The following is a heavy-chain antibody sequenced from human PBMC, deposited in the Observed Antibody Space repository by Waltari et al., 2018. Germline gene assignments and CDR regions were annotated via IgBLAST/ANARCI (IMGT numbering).Heavy chain of an antibody. V-gene: IGHV1-18*01. Sequence: QVQLVQSGAEVKKPGASVKVSCKASGYTFTNFVINWVRQAPGQGLERMGWISPYNGNADYERKLQGRVTMTTDTSTKTAYLELRSLRSDDTAVYYCARGGGPRTVVALTFDLWGQGTLVTVSS. CDR1: GYTFTNFV. J-gene: IGHJ4*02. CDR3: ARGGGPRTVVALTFDL. CDR2: ISPYNGNA. D-gene: IGHD3-22*01.